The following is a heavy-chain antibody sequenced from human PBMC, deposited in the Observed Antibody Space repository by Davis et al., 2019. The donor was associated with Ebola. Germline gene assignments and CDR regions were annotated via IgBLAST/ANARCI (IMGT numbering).Heavy chain of an antibody. V-gene: IGHV4-59*01. J-gene: IGHJ6*03. CDR1: GGSISSYY. D-gene: IGHD4-23*01. CDR3: ARQGSNQRWTDYYYYYYMDV. CDR2: IYYSGST. Sequence: PSETLSLTCTVSGGSISSYYWSWIRQPPGKGLEWIGYIYYSGSTNYNPSLKSRVTISVDTSKNQFSLKLSSVTAADTAVYYCARQGSNQRWTDYYYYYYMDVWGKGTTVTVSS.